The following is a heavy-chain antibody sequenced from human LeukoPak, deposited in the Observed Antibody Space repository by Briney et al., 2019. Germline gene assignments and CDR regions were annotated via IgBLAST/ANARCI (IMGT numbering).Heavy chain of an antibody. V-gene: IGHV4-34*01. D-gene: IGHD4-23*01. CDR2: INHSGST. Sequence: SETLSLTCAVYGGSFSGFYWNWFRQPPGKGLEWIGEINHSGSTNYNPSLKSRVTISVDTSKNQFSLKLSSVTAADTAVYYCARNSDFWGQGTLVTVTS. CDR3: ARNSDF. CDR1: GGSFSGFY. J-gene: IGHJ1*01.